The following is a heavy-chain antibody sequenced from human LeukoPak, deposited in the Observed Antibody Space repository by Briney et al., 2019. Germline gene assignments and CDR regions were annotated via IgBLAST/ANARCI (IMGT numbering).Heavy chain of an antibody. V-gene: IGHV3-21*01. CDR2: ISSSSSYI. Sequence: GGSLRLSCAASGFTFSSYSMNWVRQAPGKGLEWVSSISSSSSYIYYADSVKGRFTISRDNSKNTLYLQMNSLRAEDTAVYYCARDSAGDYTFSYGMDVWGQGTTVTVSS. D-gene: IGHD2-2*02. CDR1: GFTFSSYS. J-gene: IGHJ6*02. CDR3: ARDSAGDYTFSYGMDV.